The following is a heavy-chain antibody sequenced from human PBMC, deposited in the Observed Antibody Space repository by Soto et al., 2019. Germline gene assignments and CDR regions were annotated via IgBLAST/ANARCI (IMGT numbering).Heavy chain of an antibody. CDR3: ARHWGYDFWSGYFDY. CDR1: GGSISSYY. CDR2: IYYSGST. J-gene: IGHJ4*02. Sequence: KTSETLSLTCTVSGGSISSYYWSWIRQPPGKGLEWIGYIYYSGSTNYNPSLKSRVTISVDTSKNQFSLKLSSVTAADTAVYYCARHWGYDFWSGYFDYWGQGTLVTVSS. D-gene: IGHD3-3*01. V-gene: IGHV4-59*08.